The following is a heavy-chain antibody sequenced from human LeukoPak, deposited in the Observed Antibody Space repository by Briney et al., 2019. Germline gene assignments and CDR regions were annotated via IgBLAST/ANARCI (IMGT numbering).Heavy chain of an antibody. V-gene: IGHV4-39*07. CDR1: GGSISSSSYY. CDR3: ATDLRYFDWTLGGMDV. CDR2: IYYSGST. J-gene: IGHJ6*02. Sequence: SETLSLTCTASGGSISSSSYYWGWIRQPPGKGLEWIGSIYYSGSTYYNPSLKSRVTISVDTSKNQFSLKLSSVTAADTAVYYCATDLRYFDWTLGGMDVWGQGTTVTVSS. D-gene: IGHD3-9*01.